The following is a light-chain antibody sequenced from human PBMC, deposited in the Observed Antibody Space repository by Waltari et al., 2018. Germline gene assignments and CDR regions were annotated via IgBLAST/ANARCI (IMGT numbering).Light chain of an antibody. Sequence: DIQMTQSPSVLSASVGDRVTITCRASQSLGSWLAWYQQKPGEAPKLLIYQSTTLETGVPSRFSGSGSGPEFTLSINSLEPDDFATYYCQQCNVFGQGTRLEVK. CDR1: QSLGSW. CDR3: QQCNV. J-gene: IGKJ2*01. V-gene: IGKV1-5*03. CDR2: QST.